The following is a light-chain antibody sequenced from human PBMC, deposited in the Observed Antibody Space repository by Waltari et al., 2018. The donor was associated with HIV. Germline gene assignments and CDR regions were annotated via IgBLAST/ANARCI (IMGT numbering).Light chain of an antibody. CDR2: AAS. Sequence: DIQMTQSPSSLSASVGDRVTITCRASQSISSYLNWFQQKPGKAPKLLIYAASTLQSGVPPRFSGSGSGTDFTLTISSLQPEDFAIYYCQQSYNSPMWTFGQGTKVEIK. J-gene: IGKJ1*01. CDR1: QSISSY. V-gene: IGKV1-39*01. CDR3: QQSYNSPMWT.